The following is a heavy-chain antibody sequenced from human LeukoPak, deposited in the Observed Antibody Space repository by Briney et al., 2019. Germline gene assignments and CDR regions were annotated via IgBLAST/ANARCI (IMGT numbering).Heavy chain of an antibody. D-gene: IGHD3-3*01. V-gene: IGHV3-23*01. Sequence: GGSLRLSCAASGFTFSSYAMSWVRQAPGKGLEWVSAISGSGGSTYYADSVKGRFTISRDNSKNTLYLQMNSLRAEDTAVYYCARESMGYDFWSGYYTGFDYWGQGTLVTVSS. J-gene: IGHJ4*02. CDR3: ARESMGYDFWSGYYTGFDY. CDR2: ISGSGGST. CDR1: GFTFSSYA.